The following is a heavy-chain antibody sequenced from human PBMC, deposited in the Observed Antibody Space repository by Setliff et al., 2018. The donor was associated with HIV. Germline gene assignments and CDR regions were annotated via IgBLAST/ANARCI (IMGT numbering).Heavy chain of an antibody. Sequence: SETLSLTCTVSGGSVRGDPYYWSWIRKSAGKGLEWIGRIYATGGTNYNPPLKSRVTISLATSTNQFSLRLTSVTAADTAAYYCARQPPPSVLQVWFDDYWGQGRLVTVSS. CDR2: IYATGGT. D-gene: IGHD3-10*01. V-gene: IGHV4-61*02. J-gene: IGHJ4*02. CDR1: GGSVRGDPYY. CDR3: ARQPPPSVLQVWFDDY.